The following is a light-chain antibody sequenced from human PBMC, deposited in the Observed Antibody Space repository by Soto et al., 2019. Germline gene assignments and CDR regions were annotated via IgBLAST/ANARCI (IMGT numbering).Light chain of an antibody. CDR3: AAWDVSLYGLV. J-gene: IGLJ2*01. V-gene: IGLV1-44*01. CDR2: ANN. CDR1: RSNIGINA. Sequence: QSALTQPPSVSGTPGERVSISCSGSRSNIGINAVDWYHQLPGTAPKVLIYANNQRPSGVPDRFSGSKSGTSASLAINGLQSDNEAHYYCAAWDVSLYGLVFGGGTKVTVL.